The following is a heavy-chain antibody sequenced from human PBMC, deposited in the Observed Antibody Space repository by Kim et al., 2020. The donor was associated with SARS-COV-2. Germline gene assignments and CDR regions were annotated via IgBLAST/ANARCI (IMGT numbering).Heavy chain of an antibody. CDR1: GYTFTSYG. V-gene: IGHV1-18*01. D-gene: IGHD3-16*01. CDR2: ISAYNGNT. J-gene: IGHJ6*02. CDR3: ARVGAAGHHYYYGMDV. Sequence: ASVKVSCKASGYTFTSYGISWVRQAPGQGLEWMGWISAYNGNTNYAQKLQGRVTMTTDTSTSTAYMELRSLRSDDTAVYYCARVGAAGHHYYYGMDVWGQGTTVTVSS.